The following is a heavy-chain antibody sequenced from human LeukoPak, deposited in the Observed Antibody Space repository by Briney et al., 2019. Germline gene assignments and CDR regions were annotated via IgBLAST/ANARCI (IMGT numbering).Heavy chain of an antibody. Sequence: PSETLSLTCSVSGGSISSYFWSWIRQPPGKGLEWIGYIYYSGSTNYNPSLKSRVTISVDTSKNQFSLKLSSVTAADTAVYYCARAGRIAAAGTFDYWGQGTLVTVSS. J-gene: IGHJ4*02. CDR1: GGSISSYF. D-gene: IGHD6-13*01. CDR3: ARAGRIAAAGTFDY. CDR2: IYYSGST. V-gene: IGHV4-59*01.